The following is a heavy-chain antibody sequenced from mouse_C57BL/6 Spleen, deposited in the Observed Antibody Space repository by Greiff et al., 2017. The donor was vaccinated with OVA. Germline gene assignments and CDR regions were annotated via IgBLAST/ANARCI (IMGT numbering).Heavy chain of an antibody. CDR3: RRGGTPDY. J-gene: IGHJ2*01. CDR2: INPNYGTT. V-gene: IGHV1-39*01. D-gene: IGHD2-14*01. CDR1: GYSFTDYN. Sequence: VQLQQSGPELVKPGASVKISCKASGYSFTDYNMNWVKQSTGKSLEWIGVINPNYGTTSYNQKFKGKATLTVDQSSSTAYMQLNSLASEDAADYYGRRGGTPDYWGQGTTLTVSS.